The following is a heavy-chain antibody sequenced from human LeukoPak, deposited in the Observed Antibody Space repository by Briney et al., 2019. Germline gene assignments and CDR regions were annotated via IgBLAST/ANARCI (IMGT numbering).Heavy chain of an antibody. V-gene: IGHV1-2*02. CDR2: STPNSGGT. D-gene: IGHD3-10*01. J-gene: IGHJ6*03. CDR3: AREAYDSGSFRTDYYYMDV. Sequence: ASVKVSCKGSGYTFTGYYLHWVRQAPGQGLEWMGWSTPNSGGTNYAQRFQGRVTMTRDTSISTAYMELSRLRSDDTAVYYCAREAYDSGSFRTDYYYMDVWGKGTTVTISS. CDR1: GYTFTGYY.